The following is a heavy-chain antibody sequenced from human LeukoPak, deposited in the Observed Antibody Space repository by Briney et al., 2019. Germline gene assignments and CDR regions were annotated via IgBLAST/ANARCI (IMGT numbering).Heavy chain of an antibody. Sequence: GGSLRLSCAASGFTFDGYGMSWVRQAPGKGLEWVSDINWNGGSTGYADSVKGRFTISRDNAKNSLYLQMNNLRAEDTALYYCARDRESCGGDCYSSNDAFDIWGQGTMVTVSS. CDR1: GFTFDGYG. CDR3: ARDRESCGGDCYSSNDAFDI. CDR2: INWNGGST. D-gene: IGHD2-21*02. V-gene: IGHV3-20*04. J-gene: IGHJ3*02.